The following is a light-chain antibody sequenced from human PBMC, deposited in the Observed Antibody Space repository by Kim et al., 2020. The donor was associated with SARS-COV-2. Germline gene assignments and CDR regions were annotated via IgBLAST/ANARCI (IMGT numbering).Light chain of an antibody. CDR1: QDIGNA. Sequence: AVQMTQSPSSLSASVGDTVTITCRTSQDIGNAIGWFQQKPGKAPKFLISAPSTLQSEVPSRFSGSGSGTDFTLTISTLQPEDSATYYCLQDYNHRWTFGQGTKV. J-gene: IGKJ1*01. V-gene: IGKV1-6*02. CDR2: APS. CDR3: LQDYNHRWT.